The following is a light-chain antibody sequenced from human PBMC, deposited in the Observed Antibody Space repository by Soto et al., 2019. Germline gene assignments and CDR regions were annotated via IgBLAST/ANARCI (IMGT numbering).Light chain of an antibody. CDR2: TAS. J-gene: IGKJ1*01. V-gene: IGKV1-9*01. Sequence: DIQMTQAPSSLCASVGDRVTITCQASQDISIYLNWYQLKPGKAPKLLISTASSLQSGVPSRFSGSGSGTEFTLTISSLQPEDFATYYCQQLDSSPRTFGQGTKVDIK. CDR3: QQLDSSPRT. CDR1: QDISIY.